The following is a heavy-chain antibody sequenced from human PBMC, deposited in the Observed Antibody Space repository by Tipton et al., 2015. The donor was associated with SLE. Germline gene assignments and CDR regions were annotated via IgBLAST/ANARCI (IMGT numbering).Heavy chain of an antibody. Sequence: GSLRLSCAASGFTVSSNYMGWVRQAPGKGLEWVSVIYSGGSTYYADSVKGRFTISRDNSKNTLYLQMNSLRAEDTAVYYCARGYSYAYYFDYWGQGTLVTVSS. CDR1: GFTVSSNY. CDR2: IYSGGST. J-gene: IGHJ4*02. V-gene: IGHV3-53*01. CDR3: ARGYSYAYYFDY. D-gene: IGHD5-18*01.